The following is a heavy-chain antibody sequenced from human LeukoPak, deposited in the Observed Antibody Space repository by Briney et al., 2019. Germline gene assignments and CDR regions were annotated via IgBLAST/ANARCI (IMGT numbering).Heavy chain of an antibody. Sequence: PGGPLRLSCAASGFTFSSYAMSWVRQAPGKGLEWVSAISGSGGSTYYADSVKGRFTISRDNSKNTLYLQMNSLRAEDTAVYYCAKREVWFGELLTYWGQGTLVTVSS. CDR1: GFTFSSYA. V-gene: IGHV3-23*01. CDR3: AKREVWFGELLTY. J-gene: IGHJ4*02. CDR2: ISGSGGST. D-gene: IGHD3-10*01.